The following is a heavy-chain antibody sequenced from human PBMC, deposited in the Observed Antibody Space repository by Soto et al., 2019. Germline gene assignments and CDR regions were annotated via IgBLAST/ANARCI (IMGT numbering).Heavy chain of an antibody. D-gene: IGHD2-2*02. J-gene: IGHJ4*02. V-gene: IGHV3-74*01. CDR2: INDDGSST. Sequence: AGGSLRLSCAASGFTFSMYWMHWVRQVPGKGPEWVSRINDDGSSTNYADSVKGRFTISRDNAKNTLYLQMNDLRAEDTAVYYCTRGRRSASIWTGAIWGQGALVTVSS. CDR1: GFTFSMYW. CDR3: TRGRRSASIWTGAI.